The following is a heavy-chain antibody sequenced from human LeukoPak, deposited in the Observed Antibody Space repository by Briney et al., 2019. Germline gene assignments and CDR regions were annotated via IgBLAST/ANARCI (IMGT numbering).Heavy chain of an antibody. D-gene: IGHD6-13*01. J-gene: IGHJ5*02. CDR3: ARVQQLVRGANWFDP. V-gene: IGHV1-69*05. CDR2: IIPIFGTA. Sequence: SVKVSCKASGGTFSSYAISWVRQAPGQGLEWMGGIIPIFGTANYAQKFQGSVTITTDESTSTAYMELSSLRSEDTAVYYCARVQQLVRGANWFDPWGQGTLVTVSS. CDR1: GGTFSSYA.